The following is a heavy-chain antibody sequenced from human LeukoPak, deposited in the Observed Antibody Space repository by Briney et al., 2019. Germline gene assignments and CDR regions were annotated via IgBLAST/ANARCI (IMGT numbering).Heavy chain of an antibody. V-gene: IGHV1-69*06. CDR1: GGTFSSYA. J-gene: IGHJ4*02. Sequence: ASVKVSCKASGGTFSSYAISWVRQAPGQGLEWMGGIIPIFGTANYAQKFQGRVTITADKSTSTAYMELSSLRSEDTAVYYCASRTPFDDDYYGHWGQGTLVTVSS. CDR2: IIPIFGTA. CDR3: ASRTPFDDDYYGH. D-gene: IGHD3-16*01.